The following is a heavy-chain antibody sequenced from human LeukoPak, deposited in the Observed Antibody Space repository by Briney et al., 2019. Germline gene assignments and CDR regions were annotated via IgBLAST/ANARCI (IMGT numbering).Heavy chain of an antibody. V-gene: IGHV3-23*01. CDR3: AKVNRGYYYYYGMDV. Sequence: GGSLRLSCAASGFTFSSYAMSWVRQAPGKGLEWVSAISGSGGSTYYADSVKGRFTISRDNSKNTLYLQMNSLRAEDTALYYCAKVNRGYYYYYGMDVWGQGTTVTVSS. J-gene: IGHJ6*02. CDR1: GFTFSSYA. CDR2: ISGSGGST.